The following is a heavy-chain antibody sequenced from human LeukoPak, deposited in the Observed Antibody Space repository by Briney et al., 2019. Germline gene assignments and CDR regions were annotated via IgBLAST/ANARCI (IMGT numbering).Heavy chain of an antibody. Sequence: GGSLGLSCAASGFTFSSYGIHWVRQAPGKGLEWVAVISFDGSDKYYAGSVRGRFTISRDNSRNTLFLQMNSLRPEDTAMYYCATMTTVALEYFQHWGQGTLVTV. D-gene: IGHD4-11*01. CDR3: ATMTTVALEYFQH. CDR2: ISFDGSDK. J-gene: IGHJ1*01. CDR1: GFTFSSYG. V-gene: IGHV3-30*03.